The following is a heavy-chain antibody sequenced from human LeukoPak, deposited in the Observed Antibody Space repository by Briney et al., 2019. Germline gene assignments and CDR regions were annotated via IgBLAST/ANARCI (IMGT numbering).Heavy chain of an antibody. D-gene: IGHD6-13*01. CDR3: ARDLRYSSSWHGNY. Sequence: GGSLRLSCAASGFTVSSNYMSWVRQAPGKGLEWVSVIYSGGSTYYADSVKGRFTISRDNSKNTLYLQMNSLRAEDTAVYYCARDLRYSSSWHGNYWGQGTLVTVSS. CDR1: GFTVSSNY. J-gene: IGHJ4*02. CDR2: IYSGGST. V-gene: IGHV3-53*01.